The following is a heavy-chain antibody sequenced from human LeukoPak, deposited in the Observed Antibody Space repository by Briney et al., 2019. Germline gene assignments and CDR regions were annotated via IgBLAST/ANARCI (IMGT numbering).Heavy chain of an antibody. V-gene: IGHV3-48*04. J-gene: IGHJ4*02. CDR2: ISSSSSTI. Sequence: LPGGSLRLSCAASGFSFSSYSMNWVRQAPGKGLEWVSYISSSSSTIYYVDSVKGRFTISRDNAKNSLYLQMNSLRAEDTAVYYCARHPAGTLVPFDYWGQGTLVTVSS. CDR3: ARHPAGTLVPFDY. D-gene: IGHD6-13*01. CDR1: GFSFSSYS.